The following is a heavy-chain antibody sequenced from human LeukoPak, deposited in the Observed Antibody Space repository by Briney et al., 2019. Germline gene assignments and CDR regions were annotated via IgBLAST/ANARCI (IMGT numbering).Heavy chain of an antibody. CDR3: AKQLVVVIHIFDY. Sequence: GGSLRLSCAASGFTFSSYGMSWVRQAPGKGLEWVSAISGSGGSTYYADSVKGRFTISRDNSKNTLYLQMNSLRAEDTAVYYCAKQLVVVIHIFDYWGQGTLVTVSS. CDR1: GFTFSSYG. J-gene: IGHJ4*02. V-gene: IGHV3-23*01. D-gene: IGHD3-22*01. CDR2: ISGSGGST.